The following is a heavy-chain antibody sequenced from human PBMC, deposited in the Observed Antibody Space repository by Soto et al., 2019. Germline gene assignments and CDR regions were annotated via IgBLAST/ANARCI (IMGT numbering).Heavy chain of an antibody. D-gene: IGHD5-12*01. Sequence: PSETLSLTCTVSGGSISSGGYYWSWIRQHPGKGLEWIGYIYYSGSTYYNPSLKSRVTISVDTSKNQFSLKLSSVTAADTAVYYCARVPGLNIVATTYFDYWGQGTLVTVSS. CDR1: GGSISSGGYY. V-gene: IGHV4-31*03. CDR2: IYYSGST. J-gene: IGHJ4*02. CDR3: ARVPGLNIVATTYFDY.